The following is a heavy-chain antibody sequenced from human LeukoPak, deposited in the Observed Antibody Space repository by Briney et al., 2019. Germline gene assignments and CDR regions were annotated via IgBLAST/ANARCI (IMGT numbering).Heavy chain of an antibody. Sequence: GESLKISCKGSGYSFTSYWIGWVRQMPGKGLEWMGIICPGDSDTRYSPSFQGQVTISADKSISTAYLQWSSLKASDTAMYYCARSGYYYDSSGYFFRFDPWGQGTLVTVSS. CDR1: GYSFTSYW. D-gene: IGHD3-22*01. CDR3: ARSGYYYDSSGYFFRFDP. CDR2: ICPGDSDT. V-gene: IGHV5-51*01. J-gene: IGHJ5*02.